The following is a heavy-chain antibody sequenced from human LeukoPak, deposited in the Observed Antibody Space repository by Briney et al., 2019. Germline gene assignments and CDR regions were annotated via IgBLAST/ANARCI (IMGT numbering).Heavy chain of an antibody. CDR3: ASLKDGYNPGAFDI. CDR2: ISSSSSYI. Sequence: GGSLRLSCAASGFTFSSYSMNWVRQAPGKGLEWVSSISSSSSYIYYADSVKGRFTISRDNAKNPLYLQMNSLRAEDTAVYYCASLKDGYNPGAFDIWGQGTMVTVSS. J-gene: IGHJ3*02. CDR1: GFTFSSYS. D-gene: IGHD5-24*01. V-gene: IGHV3-21*01.